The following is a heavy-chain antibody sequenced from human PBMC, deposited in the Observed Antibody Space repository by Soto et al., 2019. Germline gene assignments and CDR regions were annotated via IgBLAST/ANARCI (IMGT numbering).Heavy chain of an antibody. V-gene: IGHV4-34*01. CDR1: GGSFSGYY. D-gene: IGHD3-9*01. J-gene: IGHJ6*03. Sequence: TSETLSLTCAVYGGSFSGYYWSWIRQPPGKGPEWIGEINHSGSTNYNPSLKSRVTISVDTSKNQFSLKLSSVTAADTAVYYCARGPKYYDILTGHNYYYYMDVWGKGTTVTVSS. CDR3: ARGPKYYDILTGHNYYYYMDV. CDR2: INHSGST.